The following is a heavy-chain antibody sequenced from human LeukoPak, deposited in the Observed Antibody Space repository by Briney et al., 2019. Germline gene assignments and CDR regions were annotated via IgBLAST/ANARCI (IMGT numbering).Heavy chain of an antibody. CDR1: GYTFTSYD. D-gene: IGHD3-16*02. CDR3: ARVLRDYVWGSYRLDLDY. V-gene: IGHV1-8*01. J-gene: IGHJ4*02. CDR2: MNPNSGNT. Sequence: ASVKVSCKASGYTFTSYDINWVRQATGQGLEWMGWMNPNSGNTGYAQKFQARVTMTRNPSISTAYMELRSLRSEDTAVYYCARVLRDYVWGSYRLDLDYWGQGTLVTVSS.